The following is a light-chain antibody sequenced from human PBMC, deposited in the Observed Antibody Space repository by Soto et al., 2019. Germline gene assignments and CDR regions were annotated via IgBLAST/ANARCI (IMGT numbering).Light chain of an antibody. CDR3: QSADSSGTVV. J-gene: IGLJ2*01. CDR1: ALPKQY. Sequence: SSELTQPPSVSVSPGQTARITCSGDALPKQYAYWYQQKPGQAPVLVIYKASERPSGIPERFSGSSSGTTVTLTISGVQAEDEADYYCQSADSSGTVVFGGGTKLTVL. V-gene: IGLV3-25*03. CDR2: KAS.